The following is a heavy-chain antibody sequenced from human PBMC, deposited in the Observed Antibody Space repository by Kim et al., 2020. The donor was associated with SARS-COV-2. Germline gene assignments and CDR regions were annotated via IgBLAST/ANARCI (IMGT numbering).Heavy chain of an antibody. Sequence: SETLSLTCTVSGGSISSYYWSWIRQPAGKGLEWIGRIYTSGSTNYNPSLKSRVTLSVDTSKNQFSLKLSSVTAADTAVYYCARDRALCGGDCYGNYYYYGMDVWGQGTTVTVSS. CDR1: GGSISSYY. V-gene: IGHV4-4*07. CDR3: ARDRALCGGDCYGNYYYYGMDV. D-gene: IGHD2-21*01. J-gene: IGHJ6*02. CDR2: IYTSGST.